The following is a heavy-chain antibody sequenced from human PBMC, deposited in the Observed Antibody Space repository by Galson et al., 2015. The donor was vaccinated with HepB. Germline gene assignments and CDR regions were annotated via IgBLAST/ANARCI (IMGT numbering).Heavy chain of an antibody. Sequence: SVKVSCKASGYIFTNYAMHWVRQAPGQGLEWMGWINASNGHTKYSQKFQGRVTITRDTSASTVHMELSSLGSEDTAVYYCARDNPNYDFLGMDVWGQGTTVIVSS. J-gene: IGHJ6*02. V-gene: IGHV1-3*01. CDR3: ARDNPNYDFLGMDV. D-gene: IGHD3-3*01. CDR1: GYIFTNYA. CDR2: INASNGHT.